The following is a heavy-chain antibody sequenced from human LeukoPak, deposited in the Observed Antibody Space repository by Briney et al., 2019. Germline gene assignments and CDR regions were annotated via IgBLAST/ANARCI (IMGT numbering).Heavy chain of an antibody. J-gene: IGHJ4*02. CDR3: AKDRVGADNTGDRY. D-gene: IGHD1-26*01. CDR2: ISYDGSNK. V-gene: IGHV3-30*18. Sequence: PGGSLRLSCAASGFTFSSYGMHWVRQAPGKGLEWVAVISYDGSNKYYADSVKGRFTISRDNSKNTLYLQMNSLRAEDPAVYYCAKDRVGADNTGDRYWGQGTLVTVSS. CDR1: GFTFSSYG.